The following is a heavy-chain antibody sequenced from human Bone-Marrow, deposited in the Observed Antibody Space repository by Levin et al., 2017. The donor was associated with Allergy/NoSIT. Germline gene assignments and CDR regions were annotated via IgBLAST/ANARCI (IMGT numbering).Heavy chain of an antibody. D-gene: IGHD3-9*01. CDR3: ASQRPSYNDILTGFYDY. Sequence: SETLSLTCAVSGGALNSGGYSWSWIRQPPGTGLEWIGSIYHSGHSVYNPSLKSRVTMSVDKAKNHFSLRLNSVTAADTAVYYCASQRPSYNDILTGFYDYWGQGILVTVSS. CDR1: GGALNSGGYS. V-gene: IGHV4-30-2*01. J-gene: IGHJ4*02. CDR2: IYHSGHS.